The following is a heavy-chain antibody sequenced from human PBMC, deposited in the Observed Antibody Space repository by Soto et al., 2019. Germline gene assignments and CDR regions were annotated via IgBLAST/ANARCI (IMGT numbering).Heavy chain of an antibody. D-gene: IGHD6-19*01. V-gene: IGHV1-3*01. CDR1: GYTFTSYA. CDR3: ARVRGWYNQDN. J-gene: IGHJ4*02. Sequence: EASVKVSCRASGYTFTSYAMHWVRQAPGQRLEWMGWINGGNGNTKYSQKFQGRVTITRDTPASTAYMELSSLRSEDTAVYYCARVRGWYNQDNGGQGTLFTVSS. CDR2: INGGNGNT.